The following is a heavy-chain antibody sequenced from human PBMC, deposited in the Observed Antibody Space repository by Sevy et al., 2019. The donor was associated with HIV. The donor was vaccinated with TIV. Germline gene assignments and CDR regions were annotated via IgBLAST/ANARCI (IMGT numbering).Heavy chain of an antibody. CDR2: IYYNGHI. V-gene: IGHV4-59*08. CDR1: SITSLY. Sequence: SITSLYWNWIQQPPGKGLEWIANIYYNGHINYNPSLKSRVTLSLDTSKNQFSLRLSSVTAADTAMYYCAGENAWGRGYSWGQGTLVTVSS. D-gene: IGHD1-26*01. CDR3: AGENAWGRGYS. J-gene: IGHJ4*02.